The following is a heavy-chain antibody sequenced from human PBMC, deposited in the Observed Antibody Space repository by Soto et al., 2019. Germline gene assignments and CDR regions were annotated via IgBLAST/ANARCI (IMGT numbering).Heavy chain of an antibody. V-gene: IGHV1-69*01. Sequence: QVQLVQSGAEVKKPGSSVKVSCKASGGTFSSYSINWVRQAPGQGLEWMGEIIPIFGTANYAQKFQGRVTITADESTSTAYMALSSLRPEDTAVYYCARDGGKHSGGLDYWGQGTLVTVSS. CDR1: GGTFSSYS. CDR3: ARDGGKHSGGLDY. CDR2: IIPIFGTA. J-gene: IGHJ4*02. D-gene: IGHD1-26*01.